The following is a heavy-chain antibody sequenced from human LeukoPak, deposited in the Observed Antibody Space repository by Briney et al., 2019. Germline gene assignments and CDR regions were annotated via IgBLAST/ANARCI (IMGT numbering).Heavy chain of an antibody. CDR3: ARGKKKVTIFGVVIGLEWFDP. CDR1: GYTFTSYD. J-gene: IGHJ5*02. CDR2: MNPNSGNT. D-gene: IGHD3-3*01. Sequence: ASVKVSCKASGYTFTSYDINWVRQATGQGLEWMGWMNPNSGNTGYAQKFQGRVTMTRNTSISTAYMELSSLRSEDTAAYYCARGKKKVTIFGVVIGLEWFDPWGQGTLVTVSS. V-gene: IGHV1-8*01.